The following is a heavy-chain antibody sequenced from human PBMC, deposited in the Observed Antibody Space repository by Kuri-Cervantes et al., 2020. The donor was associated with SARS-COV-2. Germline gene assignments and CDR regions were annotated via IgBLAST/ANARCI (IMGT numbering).Heavy chain of an antibody. D-gene: IGHD2-15*01. J-gene: IGHJ6*02. Sequence: LSLTCAASGFTFSSYSMNWVRQAPGKGPEWVSSISSSSSYIYYADSVKGRFTISRDNAKNSLYLQMNSLRAEDTAVYYCARDPPSPYCSGGSCRTDVWGQGTTVTVSS. CDR2: ISSSSSYI. V-gene: IGHV3-21*04. CDR3: ARDPPSPYCSGGSCRTDV. CDR1: GFTFSSYS.